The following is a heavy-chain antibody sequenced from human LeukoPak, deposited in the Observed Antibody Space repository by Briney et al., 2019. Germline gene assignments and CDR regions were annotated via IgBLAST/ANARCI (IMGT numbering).Heavy chain of an antibody. V-gene: IGHV3-21*04. D-gene: IGHD3-10*01. Sequence: GGSLRLSCVASGFTFSHYSMNWVRQAPGKGLEWVSSIRFTGSYIYYADSVKGRFTISRDDAKNLLSLQMNSLRAEDTAVYYCARDKDDYGSGNHWFDPWGQGTLVTVSS. J-gene: IGHJ5*02. CDR1: GFTFSHYS. CDR2: IRFTGSYI. CDR3: ARDKDDYGSGNHWFDP.